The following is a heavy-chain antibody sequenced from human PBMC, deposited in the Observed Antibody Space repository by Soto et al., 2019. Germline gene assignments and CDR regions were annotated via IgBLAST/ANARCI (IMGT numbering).Heavy chain of an antibody. CDR1: GYSFTSYG. Sequence: GASVKVSFKASGYSFTSYGISWVRQAPGQGLEWMGWISAYNGNTSYAQNLQGRVTMTTDTSTSTAYMELSSLRSDDTAVYYCARGERAGGHSYGYYYYYGMDVWGQGTTVTVSS. V-gene: IGHV1-18*01. CDR2: ISAYNGNT. D-gene: IGHD5-18*01. CDR3: ARGERAGGHSYGYYYYYGMDV. J-gene: IGHJ6*02.